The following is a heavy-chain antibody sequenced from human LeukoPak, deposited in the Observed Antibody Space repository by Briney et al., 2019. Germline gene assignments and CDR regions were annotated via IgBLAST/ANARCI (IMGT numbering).Heavy chain of an antibody. CDR2: ISAYNGNT. V-gene: IGHV1-18*01. D-gene: IGHD1-26*01. CDR3: ARDQYHRSGSSHRWFDP. Sequence: GASVKVSCKASGGTFSSYAISWVRQAPGQGLEWMGWISAYNGNTNYAQKLQGRVTMTTDTSTSTAYMELRSLRSDDTAVYYCARDQYHRSGSSHRWFDPWGQGTLVTVSS. CDR1: GGTFSSYA. J-gene: IGHJ5*02.